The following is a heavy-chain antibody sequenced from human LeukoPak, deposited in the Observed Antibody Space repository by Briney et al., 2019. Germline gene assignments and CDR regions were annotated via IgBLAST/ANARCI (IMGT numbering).Heavy chain of an antibody. CDR2: IYYSGST. V-gene: IGHV4-39*01. J-gene: IGHJ4*02. D-gene: IGHD3-22*01. CDR3: ATCPTARYYDTPRYYFDY. Sequence: SETLSLTCTVSGGSISSSSYYWGWIRQPPGRGLEWIGSIYYSGSTYYNPSLKSRVTISVDTSKNQFSLKLSSVTAADTAVYYCATCPTARYYDTPRYYFDYWGQGTLVTVSS. CDR1: GGSISSSSYY.